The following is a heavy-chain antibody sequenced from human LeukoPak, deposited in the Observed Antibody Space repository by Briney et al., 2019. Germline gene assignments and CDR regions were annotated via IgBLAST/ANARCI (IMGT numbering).Heavy chain of an antibody. CDR1: GGSISSYY. V-gene: IGHV4-59*01. CDR3: ARARITMVRGAIVPGEFDY. J-gene: IGHJ4*02. CDR2: IYYSGST. Sequence: SETLSLTCTVSGGSISSYYWSCIRQPPGKGLEWIGYIYYSGSTNYNPSLKSRVTISVDTSKNQFSLKLSSVTAADTAVYYCARARITMVRGAIVPGEFDYWGQGTLVTVSS. D-gene: IGHD3-10*01.